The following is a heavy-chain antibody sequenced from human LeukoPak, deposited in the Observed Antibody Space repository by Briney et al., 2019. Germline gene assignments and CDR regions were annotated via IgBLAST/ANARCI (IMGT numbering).Heavy chain of an antibody. J-gene: IGHJ4*02. CDR3: ARVFCSGPSCSFYFDY. D-gene: IGHD2-15*01. Sequence: PSETLSLTCTVSGGSISSGGYYWSWIRQHPGKGLEWIGYIYYSGSTYYNPSLKNRVTMSVDTSKNQFSLKLSSVTAADTAVYYCARVFCSGPSCSFYFDYWGQGNLVTVSS. CDR2: IYYSGST. CDR1: GGSISSGGYY. V-gene: IGHV4-31*03.